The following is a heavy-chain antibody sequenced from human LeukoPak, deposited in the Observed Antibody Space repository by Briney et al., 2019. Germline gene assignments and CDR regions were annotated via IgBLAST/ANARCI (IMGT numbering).Heavy chain of an antibody. CDR1: GGSISNTNW. Sequence: KPSETLSHTCGVSGGSISNTNWWTWFRQPPGKGLEWIGEVNLQGSTNYNPSLKSRVAISVDKSENHISLKLTSVTAADTAVYYCAREGGPYRPLDYSGQGTLVTAAS. CDR2: VNLQGST. J-gene: IGHJ4*02. V-gene: IGHV4-4*02. CDR3: AREGGPYRPLDY.